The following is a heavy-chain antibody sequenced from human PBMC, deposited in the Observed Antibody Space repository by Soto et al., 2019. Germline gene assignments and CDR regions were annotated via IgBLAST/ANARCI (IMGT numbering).Heavy chain of an antibody. Sequence: QVQLVESGGGVVQPGRSLRLSCAASGFTFSSYAMHWVRQAPGKGLEWVAVISYDGSNKYYADSVKGRFTISRDNSKNTLYLQMNSLRAEDTAVYYCARDRITTRFFFVYWGRGTLVTVSS. CDR2: ISYDGSNK. D-gene: IGHD3-22*01. CDR1: GFTFSSYA. J-gene: IGHJ4*02. CDR3: ARDRITTRFFFVY. V-gene: IGHV3-30-3*01.